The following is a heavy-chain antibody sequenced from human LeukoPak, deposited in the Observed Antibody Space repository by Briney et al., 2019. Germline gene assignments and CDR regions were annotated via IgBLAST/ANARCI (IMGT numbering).Heavy chain of an antibody. CDR2: ISAYNGNT. J-gene: IGHJ1*01. V-gene: IGHV1-18*01. CDR1: GYTFTSYG. D-gene: IGHD3-22*01. Sequence: ASVKVSCKASGYTFTSYGISWERQAPGQGLEWMGWISAYNGNTNYAQKLQGRVTMTTDTSTSTAYMELRSLRSDDTAVYYCARGSDDSSGYYSLPKYFQHWGQGTLVTVSS. CDR3: ARGSDDSSGYYSLPKYFQH.